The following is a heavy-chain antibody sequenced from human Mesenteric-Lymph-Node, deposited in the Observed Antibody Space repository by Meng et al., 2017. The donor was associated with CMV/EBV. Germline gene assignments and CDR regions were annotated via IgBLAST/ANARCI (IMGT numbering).Heavy chain of an antibody. J-gene: IGHJ4*02. CDR1: GLNVIYSF. CDR3: AKDQAWFGELMENYFDY. D-gene: IGHD3-10*01. CDR2: IYSGGSST. Sequence: GESLKISCAASGLNVIYSFTTWVRQAPGKGLEWVSVIYSGGSSTYYVASVRGRFTISRDNSKNTLYLQMNSLTTEDTAVYYCAKDQAWFGELMENYFDYWGQGTLVTVSS. V-gene: IGHV3-NL1*01.